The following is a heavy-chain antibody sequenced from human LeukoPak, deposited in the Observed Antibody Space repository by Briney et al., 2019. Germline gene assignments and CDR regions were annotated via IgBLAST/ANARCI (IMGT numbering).Heavy chain of an antibody. V-gene: IGHV4-61*01. Sequence: SETLSLTCTVSGGSISSSSSYWSWIRQPPGKGLEWIGYIYYSGNTNYNPSLKSRVTISVDTSRNRFSLKLSSVTAADAAVYYCARHRNFFDYWGQGILVTVSS. D-gene: IGHD2/OR15-2a*01. CDR3: ARHRNFFDY. CDR2: IYYSGNT. J-gene: IGHJ4*02. CDR1: GGSISSSSSY.